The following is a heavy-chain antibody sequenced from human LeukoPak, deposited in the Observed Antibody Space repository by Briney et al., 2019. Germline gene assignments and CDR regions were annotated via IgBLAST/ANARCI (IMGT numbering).Heavy chain of an antibody. CDR1: GGSISSSSYY. V-gene: IGHV4-39*01. CDR2: IYYSGST. D-gene: IGHD3-22*01. Sequence: SETLSLTCTVSGGSISSSSYYWGWIRHPPGKGLEWIGSIYYSGSTYYNPSLKSRVTISVDTSKNQFSLKLSSVTAADTAVYYCARHDSWSDPWGQGTLVTVSS. CDR3: ARHDSWSDP. J-gene: IGHJ5*02.